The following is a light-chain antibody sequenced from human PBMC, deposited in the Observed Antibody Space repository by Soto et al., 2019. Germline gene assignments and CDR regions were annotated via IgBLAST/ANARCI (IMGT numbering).Light chain of an antibody. CDR2: EVS. CDR1: NSDVGIYDF. V-gene: IGLV2-14*01. CDR3: ISYTSDDVRYV. Sequence: LTQPASVSGTPGQSITISCTGSNSDVGIYDFVSWYQHHPGRAPKLIVSEVSHRPSGVSNRFSGSKSGNTASLTISGLQSEDEADYYCISYTSDDVRYVFGTGTKVTVL. J-gene: IGLJ1*01.